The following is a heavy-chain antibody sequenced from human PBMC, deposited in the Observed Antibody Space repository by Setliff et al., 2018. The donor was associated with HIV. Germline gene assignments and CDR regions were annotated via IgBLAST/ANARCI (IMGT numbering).Heavy chain of an antibody. D-gene: IGHD5-18*01. CDR1: SDSIRSYY. CDR3: ARDSGGYNYGFAVGSFDY. J-gene: IGHJ4*02. CDR2: VYYTGST. V-gene: IGHV4-59*01. Sequence: PSETLSLTCTVSSDSIRSYYWTWIRQPPGKGLEWIGNVYYTGSTNYNPSLKSRITIPIDTSKSQFSLKLTSVAAADTAVYYCARDSGGYNYGFAVGSFDYWGQGALVTVSS.